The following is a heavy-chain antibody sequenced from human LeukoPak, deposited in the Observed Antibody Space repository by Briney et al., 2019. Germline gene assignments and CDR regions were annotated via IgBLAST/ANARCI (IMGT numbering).Heavy chain of an antibody. CDR3: ARLREIPVFGVVTKSTSYFDY. CDR2: INWNGGST. V-gene: IGHV3-20*04. CDR1: GFTFNDYG. Sequence: GGSLRLSCAASGFTFNDYGMSWVRQAPGKGLEWVSAINWNGGSTGYADSVKGRFTISRDNAKNSLYLQMNSLRAEDTAVYYCARLREIPVFGVVTKSTSYFDYWGQGTLVTVSS. D-gene: IGHD3-3*01. J-gene: IGHJ4*02.